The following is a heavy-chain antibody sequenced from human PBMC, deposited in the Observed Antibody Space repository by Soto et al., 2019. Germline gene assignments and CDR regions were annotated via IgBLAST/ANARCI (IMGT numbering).Heavy chain of an antibody. CDR2: INPKSGVT. CDR3: SKGLWTVGQCSGGTCYAGMDV. Sequence: QVQLMQSGAEVEKPGASVKVSCEASGYSFTGFWIHWVRQAPGQGLEWMGWINPKSGVTNYAQKFQGRPTMTRDTSLNTVYVELSSRQPDDRAVYYCSKGLWTVGQCSGGTCYAGMDVWGQGTTVTVSS. J-gene: IGHJ6*02. V-gene: IGHV1-2*02. D-gene: IGHD2-15*01. CDR1: GYSFTGFW.